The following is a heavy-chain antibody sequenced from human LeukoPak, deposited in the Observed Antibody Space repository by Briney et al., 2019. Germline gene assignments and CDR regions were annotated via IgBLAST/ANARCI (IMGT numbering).Heavy chain of an antibody. V-gene: IGHV4-59*12. Sequence: SETLSLTCTVSGGSISSYYWSWIRQPPGKGLEWIGYIYYSGSTNYNPSLKSRVIISVDTSKNQFSLKLSPVTAADTAVYYCARNYAGFDYWGQGTLVTVSS. CDR2: IYYSGST. D-gene: IGHD1-7*01. J-gene: IGHJ4*02. CDR1: GGSISSYY. CDR3: ARNYAGFDY.